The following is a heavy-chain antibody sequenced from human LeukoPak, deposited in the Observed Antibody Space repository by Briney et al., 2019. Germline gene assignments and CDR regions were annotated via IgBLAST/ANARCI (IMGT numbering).Heavy chain of an antibody. Sequence: GGSLRLSCAASGFTFSSYWLHWVRQAPGKGLVWVSHINTDGSGTSYADSMEGRFTISRDNAKNTLYLQMNSLRVEDTAVYYCVGFSSGYYGIGYWGQGTLVTVSS. CDR2: INTDGSGT. J-gene: IGHJ4*02. CDR3: VGFSSGYYGIGY. D-gene: IGHD3-3*01. CDR1: GFTFSSYW. V-gene: IGHV3-74*01.